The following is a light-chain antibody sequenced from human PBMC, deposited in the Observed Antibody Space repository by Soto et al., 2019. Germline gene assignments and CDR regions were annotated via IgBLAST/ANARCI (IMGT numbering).Light chain of an antibody. CDR1: QGIRRW. CDR2: GAS. J-gene: IGKJ4*01. V-gene: IGKV1-12*02. Sequence: DIQMTQSPSSVSASVGDRVTITCRASQGIRRWLAWYQQKPGKAPKLLIYGASNLQSGVPSRFSGGASGTDFTLTITTLQPEDFATYYCQQANSFLSFGGGTKVEIK. CDR3: QQANSFLS.